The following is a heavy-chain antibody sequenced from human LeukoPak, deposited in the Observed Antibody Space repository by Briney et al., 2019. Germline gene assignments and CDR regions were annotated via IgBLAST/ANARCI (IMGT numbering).Heavy chain of an antibody. D-gene: IGHD6-6*01. CDR3: ARVGGSSWD. CDR2: ISSSSANI. J-gene: IGHJ4*02. V-gene: IGHV3-48*01. Sequence: GGSLRLSCAASGFIFSNYAMSWVRQAPGKGLEWISYISSSSANIYYADSVRGRFTISRDNAKSSLYLQMNSLRAEDTAVYYCARVGGSSWDWGQGTLVTVSS. CDR1: GFIFSNYA.